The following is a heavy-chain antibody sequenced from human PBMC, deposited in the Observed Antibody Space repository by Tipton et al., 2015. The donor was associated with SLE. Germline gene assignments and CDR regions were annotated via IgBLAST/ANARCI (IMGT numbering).Heavy chain of an antibody. Sequence: SLRLSCAASGFSFSDYEMAWVRQAPSKGLEWVSYISSSGSPRYYAGSVKGRFTISRDNSRDTLFLQMNSLRAEDTAVYYCAKDGEWEIGGMDVWGQGTTVTVAS. CDR2: ISSSGSPR. V-gene: IGHV3-48*03. J-gene: IGHJ6*02. CDR1: GFSFSDYE. CDR3: AKDGEWEIGGMDV. D-gene: IGHD1-26*01.